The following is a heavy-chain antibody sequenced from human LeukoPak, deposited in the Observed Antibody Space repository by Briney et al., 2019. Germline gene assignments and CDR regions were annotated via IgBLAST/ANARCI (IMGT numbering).Heavy chain of an antibody. CDR2: IWYDGQTK. CDR1: GFTFSSYA. D-gene: IGHD6-19*01. Sequence: GGSLRLSCAASGFTFSSYAMSWVRRAPGKGLEWLALIWYDGQTKFYADSVKGRFTISRDNSGNTLFLHMTSLRVEDTAIYYCAREWGRIAVAGGPGYWGQGALVTVSS. V-gene: IGHV3-33*08. CDR3: AREWGRIAVAGGPGY. J-gene: IGHJ4*02.